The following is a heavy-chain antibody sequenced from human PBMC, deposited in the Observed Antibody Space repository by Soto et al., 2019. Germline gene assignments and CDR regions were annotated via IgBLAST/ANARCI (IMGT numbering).Heavy chain of an antibody. D-gene: IGHD3-10*01. J-gene: IGHJ6*02. CDR1: GFTFSSYA. Sequence: GESLKISCAASGFTFSSYAMHWVRQAPGKGLEYVSAISSNGGSTYYANSVKGRFTISRDNSKNTLYLQMGSLRAEDMAVYYCARDRGGFMGLEGYYYGMDVWGQGTTVTVSS. CDR2: ISSNGGST. V-gene: IGHV3-64*01. CDR3: ARDRGGFMGLEGYYYGMDV.